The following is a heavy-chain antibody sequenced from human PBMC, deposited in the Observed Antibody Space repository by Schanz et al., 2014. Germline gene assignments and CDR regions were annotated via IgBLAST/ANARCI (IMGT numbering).Heavy chain of an antibody. Sequence: QVHLVQSGGEVKKPGASVKVSCKASGYTFRHYGISWLRQAPGQGLEWMGYISGYNGNTNYAPKVQDRVTMTTDTSTSTAYMELRSLRSDDTAVYYCARGWGYDALTGYVFWGQGTLVTVSS. CDR1: GYTFRHYG. V-gene: IGHV1-18*04. CDR2: ISGYNGNT. J-gene: IGHJ4*02. D-gene: IGHD3-9*01. CDR3: ARGWGYDALTGYVF.